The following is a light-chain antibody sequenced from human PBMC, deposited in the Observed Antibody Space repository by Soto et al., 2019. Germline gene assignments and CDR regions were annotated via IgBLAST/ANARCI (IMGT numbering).Light chain of an antibody. CDR3: QQYGSSPRT. Sequence: EIVLTQSPGTLSLSPGERATLSCRASQSVSSSYLAWYQQKPGQAPRLLIYGASSRATGIPDRFSGSRSGTVYPLIISSLQPEDFAVYYCQQYGSSPRTFGQGTKVETK. V-gene: IGKV3-20*01. CDR2: GAS. CDR1: QSVSSSY. J-gene: IGKJ1*01.